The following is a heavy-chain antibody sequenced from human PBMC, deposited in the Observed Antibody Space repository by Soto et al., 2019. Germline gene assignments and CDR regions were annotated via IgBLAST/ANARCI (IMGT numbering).Heavy chain of an antibody. D-gene: IGHD6-13*01. Sequence: AASVKVSCKASGYTFTSYAMHWVRQAPGQRLEWMGWINAGNGNTKYSQKFQGRVTITRDTSASTAYMELSSLRSEDTAVYYCARAYSSSWLSFDYWGQGTLVTVSS. J-gene: IGHJ4*02. CDR2: INAGNGNT. CDR1: GYTFTSYA. V-gene: IGHV1-3*01. CDR3: ARAYSSSWLSFDY.